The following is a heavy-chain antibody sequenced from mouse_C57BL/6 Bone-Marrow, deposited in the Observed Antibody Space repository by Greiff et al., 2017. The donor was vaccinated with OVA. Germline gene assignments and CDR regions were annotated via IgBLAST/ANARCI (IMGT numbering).Heavy chain of an antibody. D-gene: IGHD1-1*01. CDR3: ARGKDYYPFAY. V-gene: IGHV1-55*01. J-gene: IGHJ3*01. CDR1: GYTFTSYW. Sequence: QVQLQQPGAELVKPGASVKMSCKASGYTFTSYWITWVKQRPGQGLEWIGAISPGSGSTNYNEKFKSKATLTVDKSSSTAYMQLSSLTSEDSAVYYCARGKDYYPFAYWGQGTLVTVSA. CDR2: ISPGSGST.